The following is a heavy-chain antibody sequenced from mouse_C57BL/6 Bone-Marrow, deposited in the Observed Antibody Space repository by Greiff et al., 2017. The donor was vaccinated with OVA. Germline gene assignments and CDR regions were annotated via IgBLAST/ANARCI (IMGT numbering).Heavy chain of an antibody. V-gene: IGHV5-6*01. CDR3: ARTTVVATKAMDY. Sequence: EVQVVESGGDLVKPGGSLKLSCAASGFTFSSYGMSWVRQTPDKRLEWVATISSGGSYTYYPDSVKGRFTISRDNAKNTLYLQMSSLKSEDTAMYYGARTTVVATKAMDYWGQGTSVTVSS. J-gene: IGHJ4*01. CDR2: ISSGGSYT. CDR1: GFTFSSYG. D-gene: IGHD1-1*01.